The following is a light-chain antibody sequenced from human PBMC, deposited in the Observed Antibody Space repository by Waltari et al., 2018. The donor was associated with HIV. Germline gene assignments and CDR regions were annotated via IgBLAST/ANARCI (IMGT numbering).Light chain of an antibody. CDR2: DVD. CDR3: SSYTTTNTVV. Sequence: QSALTQPASVSGSPGQSITISCSGTSSDISTYNFVSCYQKHPDKAPNLLIYDVDTRPSGVPRRFSGSKSGDTASLTISAIQADDEADYFCSSYTTTNTVVFGGGTKVSVL. CDR1: SSDISTYNF. V-gene: IGLV2-14*03. J-gene: IGLJ2*01.